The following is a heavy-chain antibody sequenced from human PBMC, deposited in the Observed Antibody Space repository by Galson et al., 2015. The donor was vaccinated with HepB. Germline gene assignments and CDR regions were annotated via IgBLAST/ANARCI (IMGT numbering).Heavy chain of an antibody. Sequence: AVYGGSFSGYYWSWIRQPPGKGLEWIGEVNHSGSTNYNASLKSRVTISVDTSKNQFSLKLSSVTAADTAVYYCARGHRIAAAGPSGGMDVWGQGTTVTVSS. D-gene: IGHD6-13*01. CDR1: GGSFSGYY. V-gene: IGHV4-34*01. CDR2: VNHSGST. CDR3: ARGHRIAAAGPSGGMDV. J-gene: IGHJ6*02.